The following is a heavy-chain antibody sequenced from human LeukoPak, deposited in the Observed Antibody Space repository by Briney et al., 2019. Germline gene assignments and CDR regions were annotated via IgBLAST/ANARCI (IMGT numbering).Heavy chain of an antibody. CDR1: GGTFSSYA. Sequence: ASVKVSCKASGGTFSSYAISWVRQAPGQGLEWMGRIIPIFGIANYAQKFQGRVTITTDESTSTAYMELSSLRSEDTAVYYCARGDYDFWSGPYNWFDPWGQGTLVTVSS. V-gene: IGHV1-69*05. CDR3: ARGDYDFWSGPYNWFDP. J-gene: IGHJ5*02. CDR2: IIPIFGIA. D-gene: IGHD3-3*01.